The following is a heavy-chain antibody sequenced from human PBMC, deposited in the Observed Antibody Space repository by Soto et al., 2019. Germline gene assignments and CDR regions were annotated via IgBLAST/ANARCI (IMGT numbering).Heavy chain of an antibody. CDR3: ARADYDILTGLVYGMDV. V-gene: IGHV1-18*01. J-gene: IGHJ6*02. CDR2: ISAYHGNT. CDR1: GYTFTSYC. Sequence: ASVKVSCKASGYTFTSYCVSWVRQAPGQGLEWMGWISAYHGNTNYARKLQCRVTMTTHTSTSTAYMELRSLRSDYTAVYYCARADYDILTGLVYGMDVWGHGTTVTVS. D-gene: IGHD3-9*01.